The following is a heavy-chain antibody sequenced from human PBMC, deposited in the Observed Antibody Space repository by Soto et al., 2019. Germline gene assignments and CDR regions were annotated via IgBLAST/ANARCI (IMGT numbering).Heavy chain of an antibody. D-gene: IGHD2-15*01. J-gene: IGHJ6*02. CDR1: GFTFSSYA. V-gene: IGHV3-64*01. CDR2: ISSNGGST. Sequence: EVPLVESGGGLVQPGGSLRLSCAASGFTFSSYAMHWVRQAPGKGLEYVSVISSNGGSTYYANSVKGRFTISRDNFKNTLYLQMGSLRAEDMAVYYCARGIFDSYGMDVWGQGTTVTVSS. CDR3: ARGIFDSYGMDV.